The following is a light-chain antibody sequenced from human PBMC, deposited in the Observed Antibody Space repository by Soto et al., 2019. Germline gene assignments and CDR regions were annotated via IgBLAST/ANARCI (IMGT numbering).Light chain of an antibody. J-gene: IGKJ3*01. Sequence: EIVLTQSPGTLSLSPGERATLSCRASQSVSSSYLAWYQQKPGQAPRLLIYGASSRATGIPDRFSGSGSGTDFTLTISRLEPEAFAVYYCQQYGSSFGPGTKVDMK. CDR2: GAS. CDR1: QSVSSSY. V-gene: IGKV3-20*01. CDR3: QQYGSS.